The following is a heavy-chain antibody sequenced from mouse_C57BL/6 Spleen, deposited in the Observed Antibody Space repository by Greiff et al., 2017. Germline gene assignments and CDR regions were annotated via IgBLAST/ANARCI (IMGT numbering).Heavy chain of an antibody. CDR2: IDPSDSYT. CDR1: GYTFTSYW. Sequence: QVQLQQPGAALVMPGASVKLSCKASGYTFTSYWMHWVKQRPGQGLEWIGEIDPSDSYTNYNQKFKGKSTLTVDKSSSTAYMQLSSLTSEDSAVYYCARLDSSGYDAMDYWGQGASGTVSS. J-gene: IGHJ4*01. D-gene: IGHD3-2*02. CDR3: ARLDSSGYDAMDY. V-gene: IGHV1-69*01.